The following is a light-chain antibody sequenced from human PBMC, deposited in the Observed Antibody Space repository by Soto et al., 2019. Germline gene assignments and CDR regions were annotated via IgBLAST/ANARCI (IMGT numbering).Light chain of an antibody. Sequence: QSALTQPASVSGSPGQSITISCTGTSSDVGSYNLVSWYQQHPGKAPKLMIYEGSKRPSGVSNRFSDSKSGNTASLTISGLQAEDEADYYCCSYAGSSFYVFGTGTKVTVL. CDR1: SSDVGSYNL. J-gene: IGLJ1*01. V-gene: IGLV2-23*01. CDR3: CSYAGSSFYV. CDR2: EGS.